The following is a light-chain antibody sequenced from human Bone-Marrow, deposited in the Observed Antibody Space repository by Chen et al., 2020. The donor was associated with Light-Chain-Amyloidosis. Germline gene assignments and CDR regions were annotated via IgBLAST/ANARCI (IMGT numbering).Light chain of an antibody. CDR2: DVN. V-gene: IGLV2-11*01. CDR1: SSDVGAYTY. Sequence: QSALTQPRSVSGPLEGPVTISCTGTSSDVGAYTYVSWYQQHPGKAPKLIIYDVNKRPSGVPDRFSGSQSGSTASLTISRLQADDESDYFCSSYAGTYTWVFGGGTKLTVL. J-gene: IGLJ3*02. CDR3: SSYAGTYTWV.